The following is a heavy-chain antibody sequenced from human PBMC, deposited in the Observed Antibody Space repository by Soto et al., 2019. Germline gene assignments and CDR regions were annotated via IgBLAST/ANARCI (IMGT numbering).Heavy chain of an antibody. CDR1: GFTVSSNY. J-gene: IGHJ4*02. CDR3: ASTAYYYDSSGYSY. D-gene: IGHD3-22*01. Sequence: GGSLRLSCAASGFTVSSNYMSWVRQAPGKGLEWVSVIYSGGSTYYADSVKGRFTISRHNSKNTLYLQMNSLRAEDTAVYYCASTAYYYDSSGYSYWGQGTLVTVSS. V-gene: IGHV3-53*04. CDR2: IYSGGST.